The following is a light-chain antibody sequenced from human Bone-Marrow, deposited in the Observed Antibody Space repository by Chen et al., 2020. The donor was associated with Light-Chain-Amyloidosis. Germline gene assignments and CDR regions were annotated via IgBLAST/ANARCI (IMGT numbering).Light chain of an antibody. CDR2: EFT. V-gene: IGLV2-14*01. CDR1: SSYVGGYNH. Sequence: QSVLSQPAPVSASHVQAITISSSGTSSYVGGYNHVSWYQQNPDKATKLMIYEFTNRPSWVPDRFSGSKSDNTASLTISGLQTDDEADYFCSSYTITNPLVFGSGTRVTVL. CDR3: SSYTITNPLV. J-gene: IGLJ1*01.